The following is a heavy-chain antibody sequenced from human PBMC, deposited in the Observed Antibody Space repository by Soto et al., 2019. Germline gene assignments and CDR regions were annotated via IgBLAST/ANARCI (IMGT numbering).Heavy chain of an antibody. D-gene: IGHD1-26*01. V-gene: IGHV3-23*04. CDR2: ISGSGGST. CDR3: AKDPWSGSYYYFDY. Sequence: EVQLVESGGGLIQPGGSLRLSCAASGFTVSSNYMSWVRQAPGKGLEWVSAISGSGGSTYYADSVKGRFTISRDNSKNTLYLQMNSLRAEDTAVYYCAKDPWSGSYYYFDYWGQGTLVTVSS. J-gene: IGHJ4*02. CDR1: GFTVSSNY.